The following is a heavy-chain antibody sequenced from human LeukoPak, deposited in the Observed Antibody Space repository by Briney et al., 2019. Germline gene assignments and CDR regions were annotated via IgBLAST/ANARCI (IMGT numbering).Heavy chain of an antibody. CDR3: ARVRGYCTNGVCQWRPDFDY. J-gene: IGHJ4*02. V-gene: IGHV3-48*03. CDR1: GFTFSSYE. CDR2: ISSSGSTI. Sequence: PGGSLRLSCAASGFTFSSYEMNWVRQAPGKGLEWVSYISSSGSTIYYADSVKGRFTISRDNAKNSLYLQMNSLRAEDTAVYYCARVRGYCTNGVCQWRPDFDYWGQGTLVTVSS. D-gene: IGHD2-8*01.